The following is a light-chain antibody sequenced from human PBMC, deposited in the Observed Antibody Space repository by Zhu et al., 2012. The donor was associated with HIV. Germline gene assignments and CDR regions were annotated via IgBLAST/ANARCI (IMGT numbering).Light chain of an antibody. V-gene: IGKV1-39*01. Sequence: DIQMTQSPSSLSASVGDRVTITCRASQPISTYLNWYQQRSGEAPQLLIFSASSLQSGVPSRFTGRGSGTDFSLTITNLQPEDFGTYYCQQSHKFLPLTFGGGT. J-gene: IGKJ4*01. CDR2: SAS. CDR3: QQSHKFLPLT. CDR1: QPISTY.